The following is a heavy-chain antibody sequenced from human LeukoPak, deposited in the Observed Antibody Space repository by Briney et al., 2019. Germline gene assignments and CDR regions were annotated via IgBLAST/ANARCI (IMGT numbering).Heavy chain of an antibody. J-gene: IGHJ5*02. Sequence: HPGGSLRLSCAASGFTLSSYAISWVLQAPGKGLEWVSAISGSGGSTYYADSVKGRFTISRDNSKNTLYLQMNSLRAEDTAVYYCAKGLSGWSPFDPWGQGTLVTVSS. CDR2: ISGSGGST. CDR3: AKGLSGWSPFDP. D-gene: IGHD6-19*01. V-gene: IGHV3-23*01. CDR1: GFTLSSYA.